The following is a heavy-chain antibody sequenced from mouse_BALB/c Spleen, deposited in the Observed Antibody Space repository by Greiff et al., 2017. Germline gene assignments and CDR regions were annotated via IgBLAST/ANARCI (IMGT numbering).Heavy chain of an antibody. Sequence: EVQVVESGGGLVQPGGSLKLSCAASGFTFSSYSMPWVRQTPEKRLEWVAYISNGGGSTYYPDTLKGRFTISRDNAKNTLYLQMSSLKSEDTAMYYCERERGYDYDEGMDYWGQGTSVTVSS. CDR2: ISNGGGST. J-gene: IGHJ4*01. CDR3: ERERGYDYDEGMDY. V-gene: IGHV5-12-2*01. CDR1: GFTFSSYS. D-gene: IGHD2-4*01.